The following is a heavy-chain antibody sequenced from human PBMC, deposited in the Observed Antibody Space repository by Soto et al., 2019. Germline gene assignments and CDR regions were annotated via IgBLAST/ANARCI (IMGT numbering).Heavy chain of an antibody. CDR3: AREVNNYYGMDV. CDR2: ISYSGST. Sequence: SETLSLTCSISGASISSDDYYWSWFRQPPGKGLEWIGYISYSGSTYYNPSLKSRITISVDTSKTQFSLILSSVTAEDTAVFYCAREVNNYYGMDVWGPGTTGTVSS. CDR1: GASISSDDYY. V-gene: IGHV4-30-4*01. J-gene: IGHJ6*02.